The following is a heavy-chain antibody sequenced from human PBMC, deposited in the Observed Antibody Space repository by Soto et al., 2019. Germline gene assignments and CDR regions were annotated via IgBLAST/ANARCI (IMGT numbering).Heavy chain of an antibody. Sequence: SVKVSCKASGGTFSSYAISWVRQAPGQGLEWMGGIIPIFGTANYAQKSQGRVTITADKSTSTAYMELSSLRSEDTAVYYCASTYSSSWIYYYGMDVWGQGTTVTVSS. D-gene: IGHD6-13*01. CDR1: GGTFSSYA. V-gene: IGHV1-69*06. J-gene: IGHJ6*02. CDR3: ASTYSSSWIYYYGMDV. CDR2: IIPIFGTA.